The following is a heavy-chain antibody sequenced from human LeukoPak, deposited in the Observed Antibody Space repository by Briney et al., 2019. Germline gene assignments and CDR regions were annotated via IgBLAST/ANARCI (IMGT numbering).Heavy chain of an antibody. Sequence: PGGSLRLSCAASGFTFSSYAMSWVRQAPGKGLEWVSAISGSGGSTYYADSVKGRFTISRDNSKNTLYLQMNSLRAEDTAVYYCAKISLGMITPLRDYWGQGTLVTVSS. D-gene: IGHD3-9*01. V-gene: IGHV3-23*01. CDR2: ISGSGGST. J-gene: IGHJ4*02. CDR1: GFTFSSYA. CDR3: AKISLGMITPLRDY.